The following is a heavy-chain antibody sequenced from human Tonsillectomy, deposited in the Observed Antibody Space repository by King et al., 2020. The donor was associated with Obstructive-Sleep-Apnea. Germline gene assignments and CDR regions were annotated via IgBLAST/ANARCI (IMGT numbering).Heavy chain of an antibody. D-gene: IGHD2-15*01. J-gene: IGHJ6*02. Sequence: VQLVESGGGVVQPGRSLRLSCAASGFTFSSYAMNWVRQAPGKGLEWVAVISYDGSNKYYADSVKGRFTISRDNSTNTLYLQMNSLRAEDTAVYYCARVCSGGSCYSDYYYGMDVWGQGTTVTVSS. CDR1: GFTFSSYA. CDR3: ARVCSGGSCYSDYYYGMDV. CDR2: ISYDGSNK. V-gene: IGHV3-30*04.